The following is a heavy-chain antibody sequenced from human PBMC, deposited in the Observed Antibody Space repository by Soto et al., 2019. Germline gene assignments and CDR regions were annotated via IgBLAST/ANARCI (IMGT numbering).Heavy chain of an antibody. CDR1: GFSLSNARMG. J-gene: IGHJ4*02. CDR3: ARIIVNFGSGDYFDY. CDR2: IFSNDEK. D-gene: IGHD3-10*01. Sequence: QVTLKESGPVLVNPTETLTLTCTVSGFSLSNARMGVSWIRQPPGKALEWLAHIFSNDEKSYSTSLKSRLTISKDTSKSQVVLTMTNMDPVDTATYYCARIIVNFGSGDYFDYWGQGTLVTVSS. V-gene: IGHV2-26*01.